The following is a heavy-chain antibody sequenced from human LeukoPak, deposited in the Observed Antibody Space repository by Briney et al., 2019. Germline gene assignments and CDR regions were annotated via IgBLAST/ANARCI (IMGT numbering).Heavy chain of an antibody. J-gene: IGHJ3*02. CDR3: ATGYYYGSGNDAFDI. CDR2: MNPNSGNT. D-gene: IGHD3-10*01. Sequence: ASVKVSCKASGYTFTSYDINWVQQATGQGLEWMGWMNPNSGNTGYAQKFQGRVTITRNTSISTAYMELSSLRSEDTAVYYCATGYYYGSGNDAFDIWGQGTMVTVSS. CDR1: GYTFTSYD. V-gene: IGHV1-8*03.